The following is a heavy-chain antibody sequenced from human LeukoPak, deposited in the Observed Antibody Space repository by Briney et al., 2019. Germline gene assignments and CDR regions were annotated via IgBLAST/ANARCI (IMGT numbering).Heavy chain of an antibody. CDR1: GFTFSSYA. CDR3: ARDPVGTGTLGY. J-gene: IGHJ4*02. V-gene: IGHV3-21*01. CDR2: ISSGSSHI. D-gene: IGHD1-7*01. Sequence: GGSLRLSCAASGFTFSSYAMSWVRQAPGKGLEWVSSISSGSSHIYYADSVKGRFTISRDNAKNSLFLQMNSLRDEDTAVYYCARDPVGTGTLGYWGQGTLVTVSS.